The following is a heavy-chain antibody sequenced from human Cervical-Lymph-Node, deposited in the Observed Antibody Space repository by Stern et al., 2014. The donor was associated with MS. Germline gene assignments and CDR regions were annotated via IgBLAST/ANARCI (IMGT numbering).Heavy chain of an antibody. D-gene: IGHD2-15*01. Sequence: QVQLVESGAEVKKPGSSVKVSCKASGGIFSNSAFSWVRQAPGQGLEWMGGIIPICCTANIAQNVQGRVTITADESTSTAYMELSSLRSDDTAVYYCARDSDILFAMDVWGQGTTVTVSS. CDR2: IIPICCTA. J-gene: IGHJ6*02. CDR3: ARDSDILFAMDV. CDR1: GGIFSNSA. V-gene: IGHV1-69*01.